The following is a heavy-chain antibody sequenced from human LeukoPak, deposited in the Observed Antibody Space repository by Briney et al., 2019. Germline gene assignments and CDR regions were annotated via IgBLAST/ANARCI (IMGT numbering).Heavy chain of an antibody. CDR2: IKQDGSEK. Sequence: GGSLRLSCAASGFTFSSYWMSWVRQAPGKGLEWVANIKQDGSEKYYVDSVKGRFTISRDNAKNSLYLQMNSLRAEDTAVYYCARDAFTHCSGGSCYSVVYYYGMDVWGQGTTVTVSS. D-gene: IGHD2-15*01. CDR3: ARDAFTHCSGGSCYSVVYYYGMDV. CDR1: GFTFSSYW. V-gene: IGHV3-7*01. J-gene: IGHJ6*02.